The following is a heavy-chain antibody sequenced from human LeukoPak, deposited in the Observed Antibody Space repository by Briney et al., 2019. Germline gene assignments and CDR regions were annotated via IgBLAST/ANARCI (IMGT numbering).Heavy chain of an antibody. CDR1: GGSISNDY. CDR3: ARRATVTHNWFDP. J-gene: IGHJ5*02. D-gene: IGHD4-17*01. CDR2: MYYSGST. V-gene: IGHV4-59*08. Sequence: PSETLSLSCSVFGGSISNDYWSWIRQPPGKGLEWIGYMYYSGSTNYNPSLKSRVTISVDTSKNQFSLKLSSVTAADTAVYYCARRATVTHNWFDPWGQGTLVTVSS.